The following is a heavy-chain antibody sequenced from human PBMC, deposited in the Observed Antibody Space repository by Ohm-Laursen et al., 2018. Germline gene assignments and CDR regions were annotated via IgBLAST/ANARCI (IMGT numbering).Heavy chain of an antibody. CDR1: GFTFSSYE. J-gene: IGHJ4*02. D-gene: IGHD3-16*01. CDR3: ARDPVRGLTDY. CDR2: ISSSGSTI. V-gene: IGHV3-48*03. Sequence: SLRLSRSASGFTFSSYEMNWVRQAPGKGLEWVSYISSSGSTIHYADSVKGRFTISRDNAKNSLYLQMNSLRAEDTAVYHCARDPVRGLTDYWGQGTLVTVSS.